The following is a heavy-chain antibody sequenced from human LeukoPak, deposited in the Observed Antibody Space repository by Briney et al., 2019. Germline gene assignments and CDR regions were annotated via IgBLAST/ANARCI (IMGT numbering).Heavy chain of an antibody. D-gene: IGHD4-17*01. V-gene: IGHV6-1*01. CDR1: GDSVSSNSAA. CDR2: TYYRSKWYN. CDR3: AREPTEYYCGLDV. Sequence: SQTLSLTCAISGDSVSSNSAAWHWIRQSPSRGLEWLGRTYYRSKWYNDYAASVKSRITINPDTSKNQFSLQLSSVTPEDTAVYYCAREPTEYYCGLDVWGQGTTVTVSS. J-gene: IGHJ6*02.